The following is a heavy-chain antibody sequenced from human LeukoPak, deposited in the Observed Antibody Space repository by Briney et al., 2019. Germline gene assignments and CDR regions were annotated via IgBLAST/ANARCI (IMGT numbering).Heavy chain of an antibody. V-gene: IGHV4-39*07. D-gene: IGHD5-24*01. J-gene: IGHJ4*02. CDR3: ARAAREMATTPDFDY. CDR1: GGSISIVNYF. CDR2: IYYAGST. Sequence: SETLSLTCTVSGGSISIVNYFWGWVRQPPGKGLEWIGSIYYAGSTYYNPSLRGRVTLSVDPSKNQFSLKLSSVTAADTAVYYCARAAREMATTPDFDYWGQGTLVTVSS.